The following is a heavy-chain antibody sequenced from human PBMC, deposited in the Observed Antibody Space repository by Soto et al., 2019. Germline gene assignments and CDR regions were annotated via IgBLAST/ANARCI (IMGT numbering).Heavy chain of an antibody. CDR3: ARGRYGDY. D-gene: IGHD1-1*01. V-gene: IGHV1-18*01. CDR2: ISAHNGNT. CDR1: GYAFTTYG. J-gene: IGHJ4*02. Sequence: QVHLVQSGAEVKKPGASVKVSCQASGYAFTTYGITWVRQAPGQGLEWMGWISAHNGNTNYAQKLQGRVTVTRDTSTSTAYIELRSLRSEDTAVYYCARGRYGDYWGQGALVTVSS.